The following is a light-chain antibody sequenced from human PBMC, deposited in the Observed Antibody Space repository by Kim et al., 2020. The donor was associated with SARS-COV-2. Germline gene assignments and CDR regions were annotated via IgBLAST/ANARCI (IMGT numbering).Light chain of an antibody. J-gene: IGKJ1*01. CDR2: AAS. CDR3: QNYDSARRT. Sequence: ASVGDRVTITCRASQGISDYLAWYQQKPGKVPNLLIYAASTLQSGVPFRFIGGGSGTDFTLTISSLQPEDVATYYCQNYDSARRTFGQGTKVEIK. V-gene: IGKV1-27*01. CDR1: QGISDY.